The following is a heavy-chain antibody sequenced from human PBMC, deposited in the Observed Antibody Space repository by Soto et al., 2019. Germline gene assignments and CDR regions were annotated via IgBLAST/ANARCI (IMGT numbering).Heavy chain of an antibody. J-gene: IGHJ4*02. CDR2: IYHSGGT. CDR1: AGSISSGGYY. D-gene: IGHD5-12*01. V-gene: IGHV4-31*03. CDR3: GGGGGGYGVFDC. Sequence: TLSLTCSVSAGSISSGGYYWTWIRQPPGKGLEWIGYIYHSGGTYSTPSLRSRVTMSVDTSKNQFSLKLTSVTAADPAVYCCGGGGGGYGVFDCWGQGTLVTVSS.